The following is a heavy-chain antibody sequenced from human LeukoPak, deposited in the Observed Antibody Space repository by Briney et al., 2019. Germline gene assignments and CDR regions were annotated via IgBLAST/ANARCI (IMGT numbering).Heavy chain of an antibody. CDR2: LKQDGSEK. V-gene: IGHV3-7*01. CDR1: ELTFSTYW. Sequence: GGSLRLSCAAPELTFSTYWMTWVRQAPGKGLEWVADLKQDGSEKYYVHSVKGRFTISRQNAKNSLFLQRNSLRAEDTAVYYCARHRSGGSQDDAFDIWGQGTMVTVSS. D-gene: IGHD2-15*01. J-gene: IGHJ3*02. CDR3: ARHRSGGSQDDAFDI.